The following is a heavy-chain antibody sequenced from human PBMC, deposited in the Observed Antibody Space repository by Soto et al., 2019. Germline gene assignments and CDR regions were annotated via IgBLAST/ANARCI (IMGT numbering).Heavy chain of an antibody. CDR2: INHSGST. J-gene: IGHJ2*01. CDR3: ARSTGYDYVWGSYRPGWYFDL. V-gene: IGHV4-34*01. D-gene: IGHD3-16*02. CDR1: GGSFSGYY. Sequence: QVQLQQWGAGLLKPSETLSLTCAVYGGSFSGYYWSWIRQPPGKGLEWIGEINHSGSTNYNPSLKGQVTLSVDTSKNQFSLKLSSVTAADTAVYYCARSTGYDYVWGSYRPGWYFDLWGRGTLLTVSS.